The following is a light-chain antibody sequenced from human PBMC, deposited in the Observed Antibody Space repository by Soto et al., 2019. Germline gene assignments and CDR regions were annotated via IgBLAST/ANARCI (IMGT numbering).Light chain of an antibody. J-gene: IGLJ2*01. CDR2: AVS. Sequence: QSALTQPASVSGSPGQSITISCSGTSSDVGGYNYVSWYQQHPGKAPKLMIHAVSNRPSGVSNRFSGSKSGNTASLTISGLQAEDEADYYCSSYTSDSTVVFGGGTKLTVL. V-gene: IGLV2-14*03. CDR3: SSYTSDSTVV. CDR1: SSDVGGYNY.